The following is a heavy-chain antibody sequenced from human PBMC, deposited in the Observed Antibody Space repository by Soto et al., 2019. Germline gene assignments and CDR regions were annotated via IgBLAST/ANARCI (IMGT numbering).Heavy chain of an antibody. CDR1: GFTFSSYS. D-gene: IGHD2-2*01. J-gene: IGHJ6*03. CDR3: AKSTGVVVPAATYYYYMDV. Sequence: GGSLRLSCAASGFTFSSYSMNWVRQAPGKGLEWVSSISSSSSYIYYADSVKGRFTISRDNAKNSLYLQMNSLRAEDTAVYYCAKSTGVVVPAATYYYYMDVWGKGTTVTVSS. CDR2: ISSSSSYI. V-gene: IGHV3-21*01.